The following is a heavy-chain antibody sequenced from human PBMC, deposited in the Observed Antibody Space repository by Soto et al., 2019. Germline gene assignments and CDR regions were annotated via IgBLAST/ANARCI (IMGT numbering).Heavy chain of an antibody. Sequence: QVQLVESGGGLVKPGGSLRLSCAASGFTFSDYYMSWIRQAPGKGLEWVSYISSSGSSIYYADSVKGRFTISRDNAKNSLYLQMNSLRAEDTAVYYCARALHALDYYDSSGHGLDYWGQGTLVTVSS. J-gene: IGHJ4*02. CDR1: GFTFSDYY. V-gene: IGHV3-11*01. CDR3: ARALHALDYYDSSGHGLDY. D-gene: IGHD3-22*01. CDR2: ISSSGSSI.